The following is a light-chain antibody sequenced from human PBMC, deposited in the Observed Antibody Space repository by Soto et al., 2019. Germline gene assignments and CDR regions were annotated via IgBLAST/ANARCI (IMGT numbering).Light chain of an antibody. CDR2: GVS. V-gene: IGLV2-8*01. CDR1: SSDVGGYNY. CDR3: SSYAGSNIV. J-gene: IGLJ1*01. Sequence: QSVLTQPPSASGSPGQSVTISCTGTSSDVGGYNYVSWYQQHPGKAPKLMIYGVSKRPSGVPDRFSGSKSGNTASLTVSGLQAEDEADYYCSSYAGSNIVFGTGTKVTVL.